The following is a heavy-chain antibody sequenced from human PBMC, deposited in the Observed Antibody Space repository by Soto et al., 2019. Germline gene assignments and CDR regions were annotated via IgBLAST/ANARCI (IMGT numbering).Heavy chain of an antibody. J-gene: IGHJ4*02. V-gene: IGHV1-46*01. CDR2: VNPSGGHT. CDR3: ARWGHVVVVTAALYY. D-gene: IGHD2-21*02. CDR1: GDTFTDYY. Sequence: QAQLMQSGAEEKKTGASVKVSCKSSGDTFTDYYIHWLQKAPGQGLEWMGTVNPSGGHTTYAQLFRGRVTRTRHTFTSTLYMELTSLTSVYAAIYYCARWGHVVVVTAALYYWLQGTLVTVSS.